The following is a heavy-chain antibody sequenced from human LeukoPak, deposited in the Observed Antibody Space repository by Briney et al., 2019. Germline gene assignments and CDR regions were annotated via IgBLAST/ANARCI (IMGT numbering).Heavy chain of an antibody. Sequence: SQTLSLTCTVSDGSISSGDYYWSWIPQPPGKGLEGIVYIYYSGTTYYNPSLKSRVTISVATSKTQFSLKLSSVTAAATAVYYCARGHSSSWYDKYFQHWGQGTLVTVSS. J-gene: IGHJ1*01. CDR2: IYYSGTT. V-gene: IGHV4-30-4*01. CDR1: DGSISSGDYY. D-gene: IGHD6-13*01. CDR3: ARGHSSSWYDKYFQH.